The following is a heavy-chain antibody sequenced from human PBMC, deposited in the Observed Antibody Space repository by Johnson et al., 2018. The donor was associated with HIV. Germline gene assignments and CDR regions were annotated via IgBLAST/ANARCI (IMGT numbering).Heavy chain of an antibody. D-gene: IGHD2-21*02. CDR1: GFTFDDYG. CDR2: ISIGGST. CDR3: AKDHIVVVTAKDAFDI. J-gene: IGHJ3*02. Sequence: VQLVESGGGVVRPGGSLRLSCAASGFTFDDYGMSWVRQAPGKGLEWVSVISIGGSTYYSDSLKGRFTISRDNSKNTLYLQMNSLRAEDTAVYYCAKDHIVVVTAKDAFDIWGQGTMVTVSS. V-gene: IGHV3-66*01.